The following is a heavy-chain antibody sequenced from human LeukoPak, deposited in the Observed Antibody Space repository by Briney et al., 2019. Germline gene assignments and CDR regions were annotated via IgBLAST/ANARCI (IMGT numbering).Heavy chain of an antibody. CDR1: GYSFTSYW. CDR3: ARTPTYDILTGYYLGMAFDI. J-gene: IGHJ3*02. D-gene: IGHD3-9*01. CDR2: IYPGDSDT. V-gene: IGHV5-51*01. Sequence: GESLKISCKGSGYSFTSYWIGWVRQMPGKGLEWMGIIYPGDSDTRYSPSFQGQVTISADKSISTAYLQWSSLKASDTAMYYCARTPTYDILTGYYLGMAFDIWGQGTMVTVSS.